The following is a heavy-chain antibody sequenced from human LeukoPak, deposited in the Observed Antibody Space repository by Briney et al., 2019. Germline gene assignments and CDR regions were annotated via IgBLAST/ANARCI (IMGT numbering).Heavy chain of an antibody. Sequence: RPGGSLRLSCAASGFTFDDYGMSWVRHAPGKGLEWVSGINWNGGSTGYADSVKGRFTISRDNARNSLYLQMNSLRAEDTAVYYCARDGGIMYYYMDVWGKGTTVTVSS. CDR1: GFTFDDYG. CDR2: INWNGGST. D-gene: IGHD3-16*01. J-gene: IGHJ6*03. CDR3: ARDGGIMYYYMDV. V-gene: IGHV3-20*04.